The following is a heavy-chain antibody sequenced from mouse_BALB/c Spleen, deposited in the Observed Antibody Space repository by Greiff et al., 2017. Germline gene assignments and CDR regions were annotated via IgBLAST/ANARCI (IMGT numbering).Heavy chain of an antibody. J-gene: IGHJ2*01. D-gene: IGHD2-1*01. V-gene: IGHV14-3*02. CDR1: GFNIKDTY. CDR3: ASPVDLLRGGYFDY. Sequence: EVKLMESGAELVKPGASVKLSCTASGFNIKDTYMHWVKQRPEQGLEWIGRIDPANGNTKYDPKFQGKATITADTSSNTAYLQLSSLTSEDTAVYYCASPVDLLRGGYFDYWGQGTTLTVSS. CDR2: IDPANGNT.